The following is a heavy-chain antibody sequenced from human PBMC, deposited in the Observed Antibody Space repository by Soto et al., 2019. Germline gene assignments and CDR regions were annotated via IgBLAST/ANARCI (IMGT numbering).Heavy chain of an antibody. J-gene: IGHJ4*02. Sequence: QVQLQESGPGLVKPSQTLSLTCTVSGGSISSGGYYWSWIRQHPGKGLEWIGYIYYSGSTYYNPSLKSRVTRSVDTSKNQFSVKLSSVTAADTAVYYCAVTPRGSGSVVSYWGQGTLVTVSS. CDR1: GGSISSGGYY. CDR3: AVTPRGSGSVVSY. D-gene: IGHD3-10*01. CDR2: IYYSGST. V-gene: IGHV4-31*03.